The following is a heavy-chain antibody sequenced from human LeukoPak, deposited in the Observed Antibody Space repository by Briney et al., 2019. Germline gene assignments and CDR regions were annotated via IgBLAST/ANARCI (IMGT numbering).Heavy chain of an antibody. Sequence: ASVKVSCKASGYTFTSYDINWVRQATGQGLEWMGWMNPNSGNTGYAQKFQGRVTMTRNTSISTAYMELSSLRSEDTAEYYCAAPRRPYYYDSSGYYLGYWGQGTLVTVSS. CDR3: AAPRRPYYYDSSGYYLGY. CDR1: GYTFTSYD. V-gene: IGHV1-8*01. J-gene: IGHJ4*02. CDR2: MNPNSGNT. D-gene: IGHD3-22*01.